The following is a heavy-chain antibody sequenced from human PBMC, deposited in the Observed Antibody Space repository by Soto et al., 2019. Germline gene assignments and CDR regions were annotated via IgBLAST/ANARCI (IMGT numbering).Heavy chain of an antibody. V-gene: IGHV3-23*01. CDR1: GFTFSSYA. J-gene: IGHJ5*02. Sequence: GGSLRLSCAASGFTFSSYAMSWVRQAPGKGLEWVSAISGSGGSTYYADSVKGRFTISRDNSKNTLYLQMNSLRAEDTAVYYCAKDPGLLWFGEPNWFDPWGQGTLVTAPQ. CDR2: ISGSGGST. D-gene: IGHD3-10*01. CDR3: AKDPGLLWFGEPNWFDP.